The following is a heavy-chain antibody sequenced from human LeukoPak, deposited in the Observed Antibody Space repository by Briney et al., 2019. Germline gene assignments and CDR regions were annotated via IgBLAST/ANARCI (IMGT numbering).Heavy chain of an antibody. CDR2: ISYDGSNK. CDR1: GFTFSIYA. CDR3: ARDLQKLIVATAGDC. V-gene: IGHV3-30*04. J-gene: IGHJ4*02. D-gene: IGHD5-12*01. Sequence: PGGSLRLSCAASGFTFSIYAMHWVRQAPGKGLEWVSLISYDGSNKYYADSVKGRFTISRDNSKNTLYPQMNSLRAEDTAVYYCARDLQKLIVATAGDCWGQGTLVTVSS.